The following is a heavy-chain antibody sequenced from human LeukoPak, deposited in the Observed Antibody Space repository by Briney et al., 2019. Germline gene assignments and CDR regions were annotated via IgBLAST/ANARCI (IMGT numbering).Heavy chain of an antibody. CDR3: ARGALGMSGRIVDAFDI. CDR2: ISSSSSYI. V-gene: IGHV3-21*01. D-gene: IGHD1-14*01. Sequence: GGSLRLSCAASGFTFSSYSMNWVRQAPGKGLEWVSSISSSSSYIYFADSVKGRFTISRDNAKNSLYLQMNSLRAEDTAVYYCARGALGMSGRIVDAFDIWGQGTRVTVSS. J-gene: IGHJ3*02. CDR1: GFTFSSYS.